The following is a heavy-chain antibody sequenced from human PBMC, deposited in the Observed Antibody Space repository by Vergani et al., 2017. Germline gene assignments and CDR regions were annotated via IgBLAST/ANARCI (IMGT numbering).Heavy chain of an antibody. D-gene: IGHD6-13*01. CDR2: IWYDGSNK. Sequence: QVQLVESGGGVVQPGRSLRLSCAASGFTFSSYGMHWVRQAPGKGLEWVAVIWYDGSNKYYADSVKGRFTISRDNSKNTLYLQMNSLRAEDTAVYYCARGYSSSWYFPFDYWGQGTLVTVSS. V-gene: IGHV3-33*01. CDR3: ARGYSSSWYFPFDY. J-gene: IGHJ4*02. CDR1: GFTFSSYG.